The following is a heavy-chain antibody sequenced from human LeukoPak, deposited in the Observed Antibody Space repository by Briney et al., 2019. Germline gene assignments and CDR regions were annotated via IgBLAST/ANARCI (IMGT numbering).Heavy chain of an antibody. CDR3: ARVGRLTEGYYYYMDV. CDR1: GGTFSSYA. D-gene: IGHD1-14*01. J-gene: IGHJ6*03. CDR2: IIPIFGTA. V-gene: IGHV1-69*13. Sequence: ASVKVSCKASGGTFSSYAISWVRQAPGQGLEWMGGIIPIFGTANYAQKFQGRVTITADESTSTAYMELSSLRSEDTAVYYCARVGRLTEGYYYYMDVWGKGTTVTVSS.